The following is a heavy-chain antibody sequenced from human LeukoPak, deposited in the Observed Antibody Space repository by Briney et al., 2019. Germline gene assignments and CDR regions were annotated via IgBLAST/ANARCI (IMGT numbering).Heavy chain of an antibody. CDR1: GGSISSGGYY. J-gene: IGHJ4*02. V-gene: IGHV4-30-2*01. Sequence: SETLSLTCTVSGGSISSGGYYWSWIRQPPGKGLEWIGYIYHSGSTYYNPSLKSRVTISVDRSKNQFSLKLSSVTAADTAVYYCATVSEFGDYRFDSWGQGTLVTVSS. CDR3: ATVSEFGDYRFDS. D-gene: IGHD4-17*01. CDR2: IYHSGST.